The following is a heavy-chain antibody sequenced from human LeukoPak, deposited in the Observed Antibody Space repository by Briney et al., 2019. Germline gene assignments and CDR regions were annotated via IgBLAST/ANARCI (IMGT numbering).Heavy chain of an antibody. J-gene: IGHJ4*02. CDR1: GGSITRFH. CDR3: ARVEAAVGYYFDY. V-gene: IGHV4-59*01. D-gene: IGHD6-13*01. Sequence: PSETLSLTCTVSGGSITRFHWSWIRQPPGKGLECIGYIYYSGSTTYGPSLKSRVTMSVDTSKNQFSLKLSSVTAADTAVYYCARVEAAVGYYFDYWGQGALVTVSS. CDR2: IYYSGST.